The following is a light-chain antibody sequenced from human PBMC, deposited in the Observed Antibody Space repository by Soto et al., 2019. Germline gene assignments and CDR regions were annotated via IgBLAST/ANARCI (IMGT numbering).Light chain of an antibody. V-gene: IGLV2-14*01. CDR1: SSDVGGYNY. Sequence: QSALTQPASVSGSPGQSITISCTGTSSDVGGYNYVSWYQHHPGKAPKLMIYEVSNRPSGVSTRFSGSKSGNTASLTISGLQTEDEADYYCSSYTSSSTRPVVLGGGTKLTVL. J-gene: IGLJ2*01. CDR3: SSYTSSSTRPVV. CDR2: EVS.